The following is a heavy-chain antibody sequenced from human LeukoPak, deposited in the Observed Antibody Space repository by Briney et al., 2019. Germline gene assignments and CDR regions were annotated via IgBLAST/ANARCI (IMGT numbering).Heavy chain of an antibody. CDR2: INPNSGGT. V-gene: IGHV1-2*02. Sequence: GASVKVSCMASGYTFTGYYMHWVRQAPGQGLEWMGWINPNSGGTNYAQKFQGRVTMTRDTSITTAYMELSRLRSDDTAVYYRARVVAGNWFDPWGQGTLVTVSS. CDR3: ARVVAGNWFDP. CDR1: GYTFTGYY. J-gene: IGHJ5*02. D-gene: IGHD6-19*01.